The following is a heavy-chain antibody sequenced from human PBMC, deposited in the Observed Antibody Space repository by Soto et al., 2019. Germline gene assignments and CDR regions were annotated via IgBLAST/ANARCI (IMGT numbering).Heavy chain of an antibody. Sequence: QVQLVQSGAEVKKAGSSVKVSCKVSGGTFSSYFINWVRQAPGQGVEWVGGIIPVFGTGSYAEKFQGRVTITADDSTRTAYMELSRLTSADTAVYFCARVGGVGAPPGTDFWGQGTLVTVSS. CDR3: ARVGGVGAPPGTDF. J-gene: IGHJ4*02. CDR1: GGTFSSYF. CDR2: IIPVFGTG. D-gene: IGHD1-26*01. V-gene: IGHV1-69*01.